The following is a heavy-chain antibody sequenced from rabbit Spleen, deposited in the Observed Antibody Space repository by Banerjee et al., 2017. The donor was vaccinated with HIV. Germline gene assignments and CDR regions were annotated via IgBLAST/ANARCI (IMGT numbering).Heavy chain of an antibody. CDR2: IYTGSSGST. V-gene: IGHV1S45*01. CDR3: ARDTSSSFSSYGMDL. J-gene: IGHJ6*01. D-gene: IGHD1-1*01. Sequence: QEQLVESGGDLVKPGASLTLTCIASGFTISSSYWICWVRQAPGKGLEWIACIYTGSSGSTYYASWAKGRFTISKTSSTTVTLQMTSLTVADTATYFCARDTSSSFSSYGMDLWGPGTLVTVS. CDR1: GFTISSSYW.